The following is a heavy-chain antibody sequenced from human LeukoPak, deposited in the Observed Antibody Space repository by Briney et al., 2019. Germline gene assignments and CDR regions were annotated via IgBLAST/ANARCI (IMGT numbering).Heavy chain of an antibody. D-gene: IGHD3-10*01. CDR1: GGSISSYH. Sequence: SETLSLTCTVSGGSISSYHWSWIRQPPGKGLEWIGYIYYSGSTNYNPSLKSRVTIPVDTSKNQFSLKLSSVTAADTAVYYCARVGAMYYYGSEPHWFDPWGQGTLVTVSS. J-gene: IGHJ5*02. CDR3: ARVGAMYYYGSEPHWFDP. V-gene: IGHV4-59*01. CDR2: IYYSGST.